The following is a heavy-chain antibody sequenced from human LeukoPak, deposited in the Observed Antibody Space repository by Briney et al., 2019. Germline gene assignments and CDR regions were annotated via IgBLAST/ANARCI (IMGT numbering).Heavy chain of an antibody. CDR2: ISYDGSIN. Sequence: PGGSLRLSCAASGFTFSSYAMHWVRQAPGKGLEWVALISYDGSINDYADSVKGRFTISRDNSKNTLHLQMNSLRAEDTAVYYCAKWGGVSSVMDYWGQGTLVTVSS. J-gene: IGHJ4*02. CDR3: AKWGGVSSVMDY. CDR1: GFTFSSYA. D-gene: IGHD3-16*01. V-gene: IGHV3-30*04.